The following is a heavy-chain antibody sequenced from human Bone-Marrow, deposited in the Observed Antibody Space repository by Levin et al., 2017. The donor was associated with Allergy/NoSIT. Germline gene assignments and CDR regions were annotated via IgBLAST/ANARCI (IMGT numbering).Heavy chain of an antibody. CDR1: GFTFSNYW. Sequence: GESLKISCAASGFTFSNYWMHWVRQAPGKGLVWVSHINSDGSNTSYADSVKGRFTISRDNAKNTLYLQMNSLRDEDTAVYYCARGGCSSTSCLDNWGQGTLVTVSP. CDR3: ARGGCSSTSCLDN. V-gene: IGHV3-74*01. J-gene: IGHJ4*02. CDR2: INSDGSNT. D-gene: IGHD2-2*01.